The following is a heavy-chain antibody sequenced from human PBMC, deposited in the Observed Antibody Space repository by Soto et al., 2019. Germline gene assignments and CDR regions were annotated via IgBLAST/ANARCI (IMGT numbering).Heavy chain of an antibody. CDR3: AKEVWGYYGSGSHSYYFDY. J-gene: IGHJ4*02. V-gene: IGHV1-69*01. CDR2: IIPIFGTA. CDR1: GGTFSSYA. D-gene: IGHD3-10*01. Sequence: QVQLVQSGAEVKKPGSSVKVSCTASGGTFSSYAISWVRQAPGQGLEWMGGIIPIFGTANYAQKFQGRVTITSDESTSTAYMELSRLRSEDTAVYYCAKEVWGYYGSGSHSYYFDYWGQGTLVTVSS.